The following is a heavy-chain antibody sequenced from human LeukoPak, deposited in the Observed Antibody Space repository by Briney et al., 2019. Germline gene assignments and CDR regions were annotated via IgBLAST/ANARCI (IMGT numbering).Heavy chain of an antibody. CDR1: GFTFSSYA. V-gene: IGHV3-23*01. J-gene: IGHJ6*02. CDR2: ISGSGGST. D-gene: IGHD5-18*01. CDR3: AKDYGYGLHYYYYGMDV. Sequence: PGGSLRLSCAASGFTFSSYAMSWVRQAPGKGLEWVSAISGSGGSTYYADSVKGRFTISRDNSKNTLYLQMNSLRAEDTAVYYCAKDYGYGLHYYYYGMDVWGQGTTVTVSS.